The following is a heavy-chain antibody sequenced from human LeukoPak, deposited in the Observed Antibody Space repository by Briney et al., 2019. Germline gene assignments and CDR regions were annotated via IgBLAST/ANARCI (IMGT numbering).Heavy chain of an antibody. CDR1: GFTFSTYG. J-gene: IGHJ4*02. CDR3: TRGQWLDFDY. Sequence: PGGSLRLSCEASGFTFSTYGMNWVRQAPGKGLEWVGRIKSKADGGTTDYAVPVKGRFTISRDDSKNTLYLQMDSLKTEDTAVYYCTRGQWLDFDYWGQGTLVTVSS. CDR2: IKSKADGGTT. V-gene: IGHV3-15*07. D-gene: IGHD6-19*01.